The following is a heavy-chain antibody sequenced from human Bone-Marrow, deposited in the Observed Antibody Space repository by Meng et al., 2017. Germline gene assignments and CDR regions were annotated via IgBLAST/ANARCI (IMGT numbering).Heavy chain of an antibody. D-gene: IGHD6-19*01. CDR2: INTNTGNP. Sequence: QSGFDLKKPGASVKIPCKAFGYTFTSYSRNWVRQVPGQGLEWMGWINTNTGNPTYARGFAGRFVFSLDTSVSTAYLQISSLKAEDTAMYYCARLSWGVTGNDYWGQGTLVTVSS. CDR3: ARLSWGVTGNDY. CDR1: GYTFTSYS. J-gene: IGHJ4*02. V-gene: IGHV7-4-1*02.